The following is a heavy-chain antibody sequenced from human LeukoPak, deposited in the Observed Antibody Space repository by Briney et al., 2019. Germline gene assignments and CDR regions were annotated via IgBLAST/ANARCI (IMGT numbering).Heavy chain of an antibody. D-gene: IGHD5-12*01. CDR3: ARDGRGYSGSDTYYFDY. CDR1: GFTFSSYS. V-gene: IGHV3-21*01. Sequence: GGSLRLSCAASGFTFSSYSMNWVRQAPGKGLEWVSSISSSSSYIYYADSVKGRFTISRDNAKNSLYLQMNSLRAEDTAVYYCARDGRGYSGSDTYYFDYWGQGTVVTVSS. J-gene: IGHJ4*02. CDR2: ISSSSSYI.